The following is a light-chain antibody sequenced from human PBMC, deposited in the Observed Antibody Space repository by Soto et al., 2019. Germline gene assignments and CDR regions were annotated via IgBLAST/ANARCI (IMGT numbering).Light chain of an antibody. CDR2: AAS. V-gene: IGKV1-39*01. Sequence: DIQMTQSPSSLSASVGDRVTITCRASQSTSNYVNWYQQRLGKAPNLLIYAASSLQSGVPSRFSGSGSGRDFTLTISSLHPEHFATYYCQQSYHTLPLTFGGGTKVEI. CDR3: QQSYHTLPLT. J-gene: IGKJ4*01. CDR1: QSTSNY.